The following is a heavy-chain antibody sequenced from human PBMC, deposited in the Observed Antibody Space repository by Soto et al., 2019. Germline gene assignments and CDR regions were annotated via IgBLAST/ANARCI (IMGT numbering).Heavy chain of an antibody. V-gene: IGHV3-23*01. D-gene: IGHD1-26*01. Sequence: PGGSLRLSCAASGFTFSNYAMTWVRQAPGKGLEYVSAISGSGDSTYYADSVKGRFTISRDNSKNTLNLQMNSLRAEDTAMYYCAKSSGTYRPNWFDPWGQGTLVTVSS. J-gene: IGHJ5*02. CDR1: GFTFSNYA. CDR2: ISGSGDST. CDR3: AKSSGTYRPNWFDP.